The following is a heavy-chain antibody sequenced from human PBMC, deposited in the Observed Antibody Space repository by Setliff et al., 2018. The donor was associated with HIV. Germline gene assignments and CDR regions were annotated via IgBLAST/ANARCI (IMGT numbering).Heavy chain of an antibody. CDR3: ARETMYDSRGYLSHYFDY. CDR2: ISDDGSAK. D-gene: IGHD3-22*01. CDR1: GFTFSSYA. J-gene: IGHJ4*02. V-gene: IGHV3-30*04. Sequence: GGSLRLSCAASGFTFSSYAMSWVRQAPGKGPECVAVISDDGSAKYYADSVKGRFTISRDNSKNTLYLQMNSLRVEDTAVYYCARETMYDSRGYLSHYFDYWGQGTPVTVSS.